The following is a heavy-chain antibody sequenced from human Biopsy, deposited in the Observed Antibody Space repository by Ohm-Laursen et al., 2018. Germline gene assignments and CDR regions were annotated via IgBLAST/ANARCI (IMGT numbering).Heavy chain of an antibody. V-gene: IGHV4-34*01. CDR2: INHRGAT. CDR1: GGSFSDYY. J-gene: IGHJ5*02. Sequence: GTLSLTCAVYGGSFSDYYWSWIRQPPGKGLEWIGEINHRGATNYNPSLKSRVTISVDTSTNQFSLKVSSVTAADTALYYCARHPTGFWFDPWGHGTLVTVSS. CDR3: ARHPTGFWFDP.